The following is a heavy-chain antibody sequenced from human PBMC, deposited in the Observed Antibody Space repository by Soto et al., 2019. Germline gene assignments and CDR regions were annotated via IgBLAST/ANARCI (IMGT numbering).Heavy chain of an antibody. CDR3: ARDNDGAQFASSYNDL. D-gene: IGHD6-6*01. Sequence: SETLSLTCTVSGASIRSTTYYWGWIRQPPGKGLEWIASMYYSGRTDYNPSLKGRVNISVDMSKNQFSLKLSSVTAEDTAVYYCARDNDGAQFASSYNDLWGQGTLVTVSS. CDR2: MYYSGRT. J-gene: IGHJ5*02. CDR1: GASIRSTTYY. V-gene: IGHV4-39*02.